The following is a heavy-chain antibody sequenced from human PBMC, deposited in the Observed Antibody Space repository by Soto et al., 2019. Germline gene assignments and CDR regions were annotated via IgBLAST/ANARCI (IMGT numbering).Heavy chain of an antibody. V-gene: IGHV1-58*01. CDR3: AAAPYYDFWSGSYGMDV. Sequence: SVKVSCKASGFTFTSSAVQWVRQARGQRLEWIGWIVVGSSNTNYAQKFQERVTITRDMSTSTAYMELSSLRSEDTAVYYCAAAPYYDFWSGSYGMDVWGQGTTVTVSS. CDR1: GFTFTSSA. J-gene: IGHJ6*02. CDR2: IVVGSSNT. D-gene: IGHD3-3*01.